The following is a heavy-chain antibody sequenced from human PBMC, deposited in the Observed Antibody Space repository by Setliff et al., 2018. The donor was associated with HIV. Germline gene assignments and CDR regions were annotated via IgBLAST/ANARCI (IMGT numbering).Heavy chain of an antibody. CDR2: INPDGSEN. D-gene: IGHD3-3*01. V-gene: IGHV3-7*03. J-gene: IGHJ4*02. CDR1: GFNFKNAW. Sequence: GGSLRLSCAASGFNFKNAWMTWVRQVPGKGLEWVDNINPDGSENHYVDSVKGRCTISRDNAKDSLYLEMNSLRSEDTAVYYCARWRWQKSEFDYWGQGALVTVSS. CDR3: ARWRWQKSEFDY.